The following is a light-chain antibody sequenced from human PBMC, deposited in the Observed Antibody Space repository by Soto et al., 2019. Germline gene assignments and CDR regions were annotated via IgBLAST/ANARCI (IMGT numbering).Light chain of an antibody. CDR1: SSDVGGYNY. CDR3: YSYAGSYTFYV. CDR2: DVS. J-gene: IGLJ1*01. Sequence: QSVLTQPRSVSGSPGQSVTISCTGTSSDVGGYNYVSWYQQHPGKAPKLMISDVSKRPSGVPDRFFGSKSGNTASLTISGLQAEDEADYYRYSYAGSYTFYVFGTGTKVTVL. V-gene: IGLV2-11*01.